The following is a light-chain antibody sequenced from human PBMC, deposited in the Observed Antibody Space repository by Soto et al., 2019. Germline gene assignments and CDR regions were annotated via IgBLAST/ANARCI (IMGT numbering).Light chain of an antibody. CDR2: RGS. J-gene: IGKJ1*01. CDR1: QSISNW. V-gene: IGKV1-5*01. CDR3: QHYSSYSEA. Sequence: VKMTQSPSTLRASVGDRVTITCRASQSISNWLAWYQQKPGTAPKRLLCRGSTLASGVPSSFSGSGSGTEFTLTISSLQPDDFATYYCQHYSSYSEAFGQGTKVDI.